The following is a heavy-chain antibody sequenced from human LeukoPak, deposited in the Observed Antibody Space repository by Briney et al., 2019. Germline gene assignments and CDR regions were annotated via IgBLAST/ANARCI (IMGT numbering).Heavy chain of an antibody. CDR2: IIPMLRIV. CDR1: GGTFRSYA. V-gene: IGHV1-69*04. J-gene: IGHJ4*02. CDR3: ARAGDYLHYLDY. D-gene: IGHD3-16*01. Sequence: GASVKVSCKASGGTFRSYAITWVRQAPGQGLEWMGRIIPMLRIVNYAQKFQGRVTITADKSMTTPYMELSSLRSEDTAVYYCARAGDYLHYLDYWGQGSLVTVSS.